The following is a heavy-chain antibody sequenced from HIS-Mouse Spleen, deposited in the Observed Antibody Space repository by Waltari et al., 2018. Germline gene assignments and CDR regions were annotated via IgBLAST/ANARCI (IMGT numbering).Heavy chain of an antibody. CDR3: ARDAIAARLDY. CDR1: GFTFSSYA. V-gene: IGHV3-30*04. D-gene: IGHD6-6*01. CDR2: ISYDGSNK. Sequence: QVQLVESGGGVVQPGRSLRLSCAASGFTFSSYAMHWVRQAPGKGLEWVAVISYDGSNKYYADSVKGRFTISRDNSKNTLYLQMNSLRAEDTAVYYCARDAIAARLDYWGQGTLVTVSS. J-gene: IGHJ4*02.